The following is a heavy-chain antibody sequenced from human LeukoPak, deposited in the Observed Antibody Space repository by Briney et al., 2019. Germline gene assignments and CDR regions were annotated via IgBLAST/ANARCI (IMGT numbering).Heavy chain of an antibody. D-gene: IGHD3-9*01. J-gene: IGHJ4*02. CDR2: IYSGGST. Sequence: IYSGGSTYYADAVKGRFTISRDNSKNTLYLQMNSLRAEDTAVYYCARDEYDILTGYPGDYWGQGTLVTVSS. CDR3: ARDEYDILTGYPGDY. V-gene: IGHV3-66*01.